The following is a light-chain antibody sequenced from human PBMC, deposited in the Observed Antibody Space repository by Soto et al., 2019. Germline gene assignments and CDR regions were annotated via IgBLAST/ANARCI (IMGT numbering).Light chain of an antibody. CDR1: QSVSSD. J-gene: IGKJ1*01. V-gene: IGKV3-20*01. Sequence: EIVMPQSPATLSVSPGERATLSCRASQSVSSDLAWYHQKPGQAPRLLIYGASSRATGIPDRFSGSGSGTDFTLTISRLEPEDFAVYYCQQYGSSPWTFGQGTKVDIK. CDR3: QQYGSSPWT. CDR2: GAS.